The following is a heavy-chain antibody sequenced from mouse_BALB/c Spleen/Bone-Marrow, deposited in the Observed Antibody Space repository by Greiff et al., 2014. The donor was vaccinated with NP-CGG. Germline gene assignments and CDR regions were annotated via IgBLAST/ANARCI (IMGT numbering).Heavy chain of an antibody. V-gene: IGHV1-76*01. J-gene: IGHJ4*01. CDR3: ARTVNPAMDY. CDR2: TYPGTGSA. CDR1: GYIFTSYW. Sequence: QVHVKQSGAELVRPGASVKLSCKTSGYIFTSYWIHWVKQRSGQGLEWIARTYPGTGSAYYNEKFKGKATLTADKSSSTAYMQLSSLKSEDSAVYFCARTVNPAMDYWGQGTSVTVSS.